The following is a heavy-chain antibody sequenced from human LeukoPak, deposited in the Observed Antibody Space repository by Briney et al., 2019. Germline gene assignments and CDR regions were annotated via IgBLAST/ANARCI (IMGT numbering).Heavy chain of an antibody. CDR2: IYYSGST. V-gene: IGHV4-59*08. CDR3: ATYGENDY. D-gene: IGHD4-17*01. Sequence: PSETLSLTCTVSGGSIIDYYWSWIRQPPGKGLEWIGYIYYSGSTNYNPSLKSRVTISVDPSKNQFSLKLSSVTAADTAVYYCATYGENDYWGQGTLVTVSS. J-gene: IGHJ4*02. CDR1: GGSIIDYY.